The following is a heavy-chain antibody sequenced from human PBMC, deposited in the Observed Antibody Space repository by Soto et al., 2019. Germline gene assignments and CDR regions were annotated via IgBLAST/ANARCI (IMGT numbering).Heavy chain of an antibody. D-gene: IGHD3-22*01. CDR1: GFTFSSYA. V-gene: IGHV3-30*18. CDR2: ISYDGSNK. Sequence: QVQLVESGGGVVQPGRSLRLSCAASGFTFSSYAMYWVRQAPGKGLEWVAFISYDGSNKYYADSVKGRFTISRDNSKTTLNLQMNSLRPEDTAVYYCAKDRGSGYFSPLDYWGQGTLVIVSS. J-gene: IGHJ4*02. CDR3: AKDRGSGYFSPLDY.